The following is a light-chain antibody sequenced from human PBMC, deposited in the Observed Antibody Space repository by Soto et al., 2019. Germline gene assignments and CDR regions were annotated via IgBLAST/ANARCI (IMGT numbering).Light chain of an antibody. CDR3: QQRSNWPST. CDR2: DAS. J-gene: IGKJ5*01. Sequence: EIVLTQSPATLSLSPGERATLSCRASQSVSSYLAWYQQKPGQAPRLLIYDASNRATGIPVRFSGSGSGTDFTLTISSLEPEHFAVYYCQQRSNWPSTFGQGTRLEI. V-gene: IGKV3-11*01. CDR1: QSVSSY.